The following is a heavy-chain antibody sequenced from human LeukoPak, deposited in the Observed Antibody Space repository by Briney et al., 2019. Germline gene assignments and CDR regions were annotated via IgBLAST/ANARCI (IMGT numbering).Heavy chain of an antibody. Sequence: GASLKISCKGSGYSFTSYWIGWVRQMPGKGLEWMGIIYPGDSDTRYSPSFQGQVTISADKSISTAYLQWSSLKASDTAMYYCARVDGNYYRRRGFDYWGQGTLVTVSS. CDR2: IYPGDSDT. CDR3: ARVDGNYYRRRGFDY. D-gene: IGHD1-26*01. CDR1: GYSFTSYW. V-gene: IGHV5-51*01. J-gene: IGHJ4*02.